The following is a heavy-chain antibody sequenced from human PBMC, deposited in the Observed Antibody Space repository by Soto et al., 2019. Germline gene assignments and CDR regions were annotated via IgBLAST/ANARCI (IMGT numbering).Heavy chain of an antibody. CDR2: INSDGSST. CDR3: ARDFQTYDSGGYPAHYYGMDV. CDR1: GFTFSSYW. D-gene: IGHD3-22*01. J-gene: IGHJ6*02. V-gene: IGHV3-74*01. Sequence: GGSLRLSCAASGFTFSSYWMHWVRQAPGKGLVWVSRINSDGSSTSYADSVKGRFTISRDNAKNTLYLQMNSLRAEDTAVYYCARDFQTYDSGGYPAHYYGMDVWGQGTTVTVSS.